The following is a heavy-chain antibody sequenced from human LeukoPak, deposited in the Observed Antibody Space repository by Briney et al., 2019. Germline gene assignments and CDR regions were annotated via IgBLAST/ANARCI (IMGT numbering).Heavy chain of an antibody. CDR3: ARENSVGAFAY. Sequence: ASVNVSFKASGYTFTNYAMNWVRQAPGQGLEWMGWINTNTGNPTYPQGFTGGFVFSFETSLSTAYLQISSLKAEDTAVYYCARENSVGAFAYWGQGTLVTVSS. CDR2: INTNTGNP. CDR1: GYTFTNYA. J-gene: IGHJ4*02. D-gene: IGHD1-26*01. V-gene: IGHV7-4-1*02.